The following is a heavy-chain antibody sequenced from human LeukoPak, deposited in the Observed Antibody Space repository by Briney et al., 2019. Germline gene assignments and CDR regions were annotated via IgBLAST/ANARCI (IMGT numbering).Heavy chain of an antibody. CDR1: GFTFSFYS. D-gene: IGHD2-8*01. J-gene: IGHJ4*02. Sequence: GGSLRLSCAASGFTFSFYSMNWVRQAPGKGLEWVSYISSHSGTIKYADSAKGRFTISRDNAKNSLYLQMNSLRAEDTAVYYCARDQGGMVSYWGQETLVTVSS. V-gene: IGHV3-48*01. CDR2: ISSHSGTI. CDR3: ARDQGGMVSY.